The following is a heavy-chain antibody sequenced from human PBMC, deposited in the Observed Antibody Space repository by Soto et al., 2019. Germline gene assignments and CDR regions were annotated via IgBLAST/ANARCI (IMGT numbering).Heavy chain of an antibody. CDR1: GGSISSNSYY. Sequence: QLQLQESGPGLVKPSETLSLTCTVSGGSISSNSYYWAWIRQPPGKGLEWIGNIYYSGTTYYNPSRKDRVDRSLDTSKNQFALTLSSVTAADTAVYYCARHKGGYYSGVDVWGQGTTVTVS. CDR2: IYYSGTT. J-gene: IGHJ6*02. CDR3: ARHKGGYYSGVDV. D-gene: IGHD3-16*01. V-gene: IGHV4-39*01.